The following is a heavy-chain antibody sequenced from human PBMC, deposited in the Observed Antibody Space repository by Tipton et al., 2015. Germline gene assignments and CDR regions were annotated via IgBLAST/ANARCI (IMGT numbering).Heavy chain of an antibody. J-gene: IGHJ6*02. D-gene: IGHD3-10*01. V-gene: IGHV3-72*01. CDR1: GLTVGSNY. CDR2: SKNKANSYIT. Sequence: SLRLSCAASGLTVGSNYMSWVRQAPGKGLEWVGRSKNKANSYITEYAASVKGRFTISRDDSKNSLYLEMNSLNIEDTAMYYCARRRFASGMDVWGQGTTVTVS. CDR3: ARRRFASGMDV.